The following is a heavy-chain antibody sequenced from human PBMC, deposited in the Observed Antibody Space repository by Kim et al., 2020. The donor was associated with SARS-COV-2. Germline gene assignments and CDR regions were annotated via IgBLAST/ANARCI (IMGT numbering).Heavy chain of an antibody. D-gene: IGHD3-10*02. Sequence: TYYGDAGKGRFTISSDKSKNKLYLRMNSLRAEDTAVYCCARDVRGTRAFDVWGQGTLVAVSS. J-gene: IGHJ3*01. CDR3: ARDVRGTRAFDV. V-gene: IGHV3-23*01. CDR2: T.